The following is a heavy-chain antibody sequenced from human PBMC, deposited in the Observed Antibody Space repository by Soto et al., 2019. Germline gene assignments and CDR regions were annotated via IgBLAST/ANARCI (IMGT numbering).Heavy chain of an antibody. CDR3: ARESEDLTSNLDY. CDR1: GFTYTRYS. CDR2: ISSTTNYI. V-gene: IGHV3-21*06. J-gene: IGHJ4*02. Sequence: GGSLRLSCAASGFTYTRYSMNWVRQAPGKGLEWVSSISSTTNYIYYGDSMKGRFTISRDNAKNSLYLEMNSLRAEDTAVYYCARESEDLTSNLDYWGQGTLVTVSS.